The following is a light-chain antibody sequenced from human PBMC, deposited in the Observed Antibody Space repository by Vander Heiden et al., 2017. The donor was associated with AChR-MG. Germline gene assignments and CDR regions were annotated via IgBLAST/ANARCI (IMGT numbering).Light chain of an antibody. CDR2: SNN. J-gene: IGLJ3*02. CDR1: SSNIGRNT. CDR3: AAWDDSLNGPV. V-gene: IGLV1-44*01. Sequence: QPVLTQPPSASGTPGQTVTISCSGSSSNIGRNTVTWYQQLPGTAPKLLIDSNNQRPSGVPDRFAGSKSGTSASLAISGLQSEDEADYYCAAWDDSLNGPVFGGGTKLTVL.